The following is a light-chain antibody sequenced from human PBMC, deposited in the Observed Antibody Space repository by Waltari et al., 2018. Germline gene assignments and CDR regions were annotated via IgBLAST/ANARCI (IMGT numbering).Light chain of an antibody. Sequence: QSALTQPASVSGAPGQSVTISCTGSSSDGGNSNFVSWYQHHPGRVPKLMIYEVSKRPSGVSGRFSGSKSGNTASLTISGLQAEDEAHYDCCSYVDSYIWVFGGGTRLTVL. J-gene: IGLJ3*02. CDR3: CSYVDSYIWV. V-gene: IGLV2-23*02. CDR2: EVS. CDR1: SSDGGNSNF.